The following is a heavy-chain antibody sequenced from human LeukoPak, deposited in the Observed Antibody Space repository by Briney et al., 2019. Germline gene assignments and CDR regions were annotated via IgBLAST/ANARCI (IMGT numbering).Heavy chain of an antibody. V-gene: IGHV3-23*01. CDR2: ISGSGGST. J-gene: IGHJ4*02. D-gene: IGHD3-22*01. CDR3: AKVLVPYYYDSSGYYLPDY. CDR1: GFTFSSYA. Sequence: GSLRLSCAASGFTFSSYAMSWVRQAPGKGLEWVSAISGSGGSTYYADSVKGRFTISRDNSKNTLYLQMNSLRAEDTAVYYCAKVLVPYYYDSSGYYLPDYWGQGTLVTVSS.